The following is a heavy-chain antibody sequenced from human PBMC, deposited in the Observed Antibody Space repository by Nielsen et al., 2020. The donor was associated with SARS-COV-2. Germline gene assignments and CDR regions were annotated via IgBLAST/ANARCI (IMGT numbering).Heavy chain of an antibody. CDR3: ARDPVVLMVYAPDPFDY. CDR1: GFTFDDYG. CDR2: INWNGGST. Sequence: GESLKISCAASGFTFDDYGMSWVRQAPGKGLEWVSGINWNGGSTGYADSVKGRFTISRDNAKNSLYLQMNSLRAEDTAVYYCARDPVVLMVYAPDPFDYWGQGTLVTVSS. V-gene: IGHV3-20*04. J-gene: IGHJ4*02. D-gene: IGHD2-8*01.